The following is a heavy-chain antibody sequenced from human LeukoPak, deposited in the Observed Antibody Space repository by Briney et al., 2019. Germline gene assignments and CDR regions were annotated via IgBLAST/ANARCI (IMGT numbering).Heavy chain of an antibody. V-gene: IGHV3-48*01. CDR1: GFTFSSYT. D-gene: IGHD3-10*01. Sequence: GGSLRLSCAASGFTFSSYTMNWVRQAPGKGLEWVSYISGSSSIIYYADSVKGRFTISRDNAKNSLYLQMNSLRAEDTAVYCCARGESLGCWGQGTLVTVSS. CDR3: ARGESLGC. J-gene: IGHJ4*02. CDR2: ISGSSSII.